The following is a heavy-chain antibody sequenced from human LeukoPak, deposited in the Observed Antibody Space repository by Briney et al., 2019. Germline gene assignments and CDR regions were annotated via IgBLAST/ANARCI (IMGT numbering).Heavy chain of an antibody. Sequence: ASVKVSCKASGYTFTSYAMNWVRQAPGQRLEWMGWINAGNGNTKYSQEFQGRVTITRDTSASTAYMELSSLRSDDTAVYYCARVPSKYKGWYFDLWGRGTLVTVSS. CDR3: ARVPSKYKGWYFDL. V-gene: IGHV1-3*01. J-gene: IGHJ2*01. D-gene: IGHD1-14*01. CDR2: INAGNGNT. CDR1: GYTFTSYA.